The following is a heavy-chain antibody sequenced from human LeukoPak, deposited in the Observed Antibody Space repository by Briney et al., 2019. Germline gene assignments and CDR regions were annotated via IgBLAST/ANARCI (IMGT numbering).Heavy chain of an antibody. J-gene: IGHJ6*02. V-gene: IGHV1-8*01. CDR1: GYTFTSYD. Sequence: ASVKVSCKASGYTFTSYDTNWVRQATGQGLEWMGWMNPNSGNTGYAQKFQGRVTMTRNTSISTAYMELSSLRSEDTAVYYCARGLYYYYGMDVWGQGTTVTVSS. CDR2: MNPNSGNT. CDR3: ARGLYYYYGMDV.